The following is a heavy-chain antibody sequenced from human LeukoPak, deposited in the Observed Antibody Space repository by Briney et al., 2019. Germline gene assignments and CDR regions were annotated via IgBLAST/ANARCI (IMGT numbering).Heavy chain of an antibody. Sequence: PGGSLRPSCAASGFTFSSYWMSWVRQAPGKGLEWVANMNRDGSEKYYADSVQGRFTISRDNAKNSLYLQMNSLRAEDTALYYCVRETVTAAYFDYWGQGTLVTVSS. CDR3: VRETVTAAYFDY. V-gene: IGHV3-7*01. CDR2: MNRDGSEK. CDR1: GFTFSSYW. J-gene: IGHJ4*02. D-gene: IGHD2-21*02.